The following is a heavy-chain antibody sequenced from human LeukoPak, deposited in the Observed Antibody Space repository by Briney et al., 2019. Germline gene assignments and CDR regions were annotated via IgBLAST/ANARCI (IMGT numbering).Heavy chain of an antibody. CDR2: IIPIFGIA. Sequence: ASVKVSCKASGCTFSSYAISWVRQAPGQGLEWMGRIIPIFGIANYAQKFQGRVTITADKSTSTAYMELSSLRSEDTAVYYCAESPLGATSVNFDYWGQGTLVTVSS. CDR1: GCTFSSYA. V-gene: IGHV1-69*04. J-gene: IGHJ4*02. CDR3: AESPLGATSVNFDY. D-gene: IGHD1-26*01.